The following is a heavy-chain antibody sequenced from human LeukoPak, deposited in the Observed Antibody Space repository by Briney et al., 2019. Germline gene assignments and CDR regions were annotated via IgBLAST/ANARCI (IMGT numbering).Heavy chain of an antibody. CDR1: GFTFSSYS. CDR2: ISSSSSYI. Sequence: PGGSLRLSCAASGFTFSSYSMNWVRQAPGKGLEWVSSISSSSSYIYYADSVKGRCTISRDNSKNTLYLQMNSLRAEDTGVYYCAKDISRYGEGPWYFDLWGRGTLVTVSS. V-gene: IGHV3-21*01. J-gene: IGHJ2*01. D-gene: IGHD4-17*01. CDR3: AKDISRYGEGPWYFDL.